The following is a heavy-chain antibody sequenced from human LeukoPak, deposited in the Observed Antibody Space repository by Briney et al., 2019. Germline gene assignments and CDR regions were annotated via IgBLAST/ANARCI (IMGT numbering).Heavy chain of an antibody. V-gene: IGHV3-48*01. CDR3: ARGSDIGYYFDY. D-gene: IGHD2-15*01. CDR2: ISTGSSTI. CDR1: GFTFSSYS. J-gene: IGHJ4*02. Sequence: AGGSLRLSCAASGFTFSSYSMNWVRQAPGKGLEWVSYISTGSSTIYYADSVKGRFTISRDNAKNSLYLQMNSLRADDTAVYYCARGSDIGYYFDYWGQGTLVTVSS.